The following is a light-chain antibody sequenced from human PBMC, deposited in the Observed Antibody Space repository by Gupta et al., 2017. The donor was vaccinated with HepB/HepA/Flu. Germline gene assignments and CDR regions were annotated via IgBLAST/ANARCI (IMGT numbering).Light chain of an antibody. CDR3: MQDLQTPCS. V-gene: IGKV2-28*01. Sequence: DIVMTQSPLSLPVTHGESASISCRSTESLLHSTGYTYLDWYLQKPVQSPQLLIYLGSNRASGVPYRFSGRGSGTDFTLKLSRVEAEDVGVYYCMQDLQTPCSFGQGTKLEI. CDR2: LGS. CDR1: ESLLHSTGYTY. J-gene: IGKJ2*04.